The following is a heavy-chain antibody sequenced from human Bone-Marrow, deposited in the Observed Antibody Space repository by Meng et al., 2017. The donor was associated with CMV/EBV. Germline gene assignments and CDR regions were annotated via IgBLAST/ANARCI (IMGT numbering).Heavy chain of an antibody. Sequence: ASVKVSCKASGYTFTGYYMHWVRQAPGQGLEWMGWINPNSGGTNYAQKFQGGVTMTRDTSISTAYMELSRLRSDDTAVYYCARANPYYHDSSAPEGGAFDIWGQGTTVTVSS. CDR1: GYTFTGYY. CDR2: INPNSGGT. D-gene: IGHD3-22*01. CDR3: ARANPYYHDSSAPEGGAFDI. V-gene: IGHV1-2*02. J-gene: IGHJ3*02.